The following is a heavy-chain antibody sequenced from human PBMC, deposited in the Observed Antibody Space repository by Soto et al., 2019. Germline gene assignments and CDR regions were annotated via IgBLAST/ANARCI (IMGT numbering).Heavy chain of an antibody. CDR2: IYSGGST. D-gene: IGHD6-19*01. CDR3: ARDITRIAVAGTFYYYGMDV. V-gene: IGHV3-53*01. CDR1: WFTVSSNY. J-gene: IGHJ6*01. Sequence: PGGSLRLSCAASWFTVSSNYMSWVRQAPGKGLEWVSVIYSGGSTYYADSVKGRFTISRDNSKNTLYLHMNSLRSEDTAVYYCARDITRIAVAGTFYYYGMDVWGQGTSVTVSS.